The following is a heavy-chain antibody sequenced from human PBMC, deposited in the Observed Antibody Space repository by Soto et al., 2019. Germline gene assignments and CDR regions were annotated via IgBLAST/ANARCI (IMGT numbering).Heavy chain of an antibody. J-gene: IGHJ6*04. D-gene: IGHD3-10*01. CDR3: ARASVVVDGMAV. CDR2: INPSGGST. Sequence: ASVKVSCKVSGYTVTSYYMHWVRQAPGQGLEWMGIINPSGGSTSYAQKFQGRVTMTRDTSTSTVYMELSSLRSEDTAVYYCARASVVVDGMAVWGKGTMVTVSS. CDR1: GYTVTSYY. V-gene: IGHV1-46*01.